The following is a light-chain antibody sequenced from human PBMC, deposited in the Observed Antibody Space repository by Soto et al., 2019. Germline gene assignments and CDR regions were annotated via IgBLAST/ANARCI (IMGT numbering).Light chain of an antibody. CDR1: QSLLHSNGHTF. V-gene: IGKV2-28*01. CDR3: MQALQIPHI. J-gene: IGKJ2*01. CDR2: LGS. Sequence: DIVMTQSPLSLPVTPGEPASISCWSSQSLLHSNGHTFLDWYLQKPGQSPQLLIYLGSNRASGVPDRCSGSGTGTDFTLKISRVEAEVVGVYYCMQALQIPHIFGPGTKLEIK.